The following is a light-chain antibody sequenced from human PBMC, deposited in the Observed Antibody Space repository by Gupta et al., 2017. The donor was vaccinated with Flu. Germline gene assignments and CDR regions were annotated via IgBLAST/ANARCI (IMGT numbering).Light chain of an antibody. J-gene: IGLJ3*02. CDR3: SSYTSGTTLLV. V-gene: IGLV2-14*01. CDR2: EVN. Sequence: PHPEKAPPLIIYEVNNRPSGISNRFTGSKSGHTASLTISGVQAEDAAVYYCSSYTSGTTLLVFGGGTKLTGL.